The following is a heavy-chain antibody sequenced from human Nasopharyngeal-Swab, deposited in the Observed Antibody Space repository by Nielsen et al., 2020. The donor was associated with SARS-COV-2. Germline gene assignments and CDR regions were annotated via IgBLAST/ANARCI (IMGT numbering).Heavy chain of an antibody. CDR3: AKETRCGGDCYYVDY. Sequence: GGSLRLSCAASGFTFNSYAMSWVRQAPGKGLEWVSVIYSGGSSTYYADSVKGRFTISRDNSKKTLYLQMNSLRAEDTAIYFCAKETRCGGDCYYVDYWGQGTLVTVSS. V-gene: IGHV3-23*03. CDR2: IYSGGSST. J-gene: IGHJ4*02. D-gene: IGHD2-21*02. CDR1: GFTFNSYA.